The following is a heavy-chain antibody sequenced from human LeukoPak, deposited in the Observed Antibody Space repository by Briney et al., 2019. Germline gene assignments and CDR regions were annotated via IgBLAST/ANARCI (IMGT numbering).Heavy chain of an antibody. CDR2: IYHSGST. J-gene: IGHJ4*02. D-gene: IGHD6-13*01. V-gene: IGHV4-38-2*01. CDR1: GYSISSGYY. CDR3: ARLAAQGGY. Sequence: SETLSLTCAVSGYSISSGYYWGWIRQPPGKGLEWIGSIYHSGSTYYNPSLKSRVTISVHTSKNQFSLKLSSVTAADTAVYYCARLAAQGGYWGQGTLVTVSS.